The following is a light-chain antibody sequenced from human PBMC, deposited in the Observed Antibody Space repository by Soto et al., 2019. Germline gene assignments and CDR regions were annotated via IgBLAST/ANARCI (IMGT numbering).Light chain of an antibody. CDR1: SSDVGGYNY. CDR3: GSYTGSIYV. CDR2: EVS. V-gene: IGLV2-14*01. Sequence: QSALTQPASVSGSPGQSITISCTGTSSDVGGYNYVSWYQQHPGKAPKLMIYEVSNRPSGVSNRFSGSKSGNTASLTISGLQAEDEADYYCGSYTGSIYVFGPGTKLTVL. J-gene: IGLJ1*01.